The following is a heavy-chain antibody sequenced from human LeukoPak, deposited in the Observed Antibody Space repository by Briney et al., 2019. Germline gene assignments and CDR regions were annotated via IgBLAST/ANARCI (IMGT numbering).Heavy chain of an antibody. CDR3: AKVGGYSYGSSPFDY. D-gene: IGHD5-18*01. J-gene: IGHJ4*02. CDR1: GFTFSSYG. CDR2: ISYDGSNR. Sequence: GGSLRLSCAASGFTFSSYGMHWVRQAPGKGLEWVAVISYDGSNRYYADSVKGRFTISRDNSKNTLYLQMNSLRAEDTAVYYCAKVGGYSYGSSPFDYWGQGTLVTVSS. V-gene: IGHV3-30*18.